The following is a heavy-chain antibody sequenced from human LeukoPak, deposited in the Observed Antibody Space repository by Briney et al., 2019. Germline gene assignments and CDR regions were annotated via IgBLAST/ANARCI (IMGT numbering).Heavy chain of an antibody. CDR1: GFTFSAHW. D-gene: IGHD2-15*01. CDR3: TRHDVVAVIGHGMAV. CDR2: ISQNGYT. J-gene: IGHJ6*02. V-gene: IGHV4-4*02. Sequence: GSLRLSCAASGFTFSAHWMSWVRQAPGKGLEWIGYISQNGYTKYTPSLKSRVTISRDTSENQFSLILSSVTAADTAVYYCTRHDVVAVIGHGMAVWGQGTTVTVSS.